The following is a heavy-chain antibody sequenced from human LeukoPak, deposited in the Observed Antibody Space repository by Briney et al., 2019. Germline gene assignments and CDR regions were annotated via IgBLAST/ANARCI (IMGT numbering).Heavy chain of an antibody. D-gene: IGHD3-22*01. J-gene: IGHJ4*02. CDR1: GFTFSSYS. CDR2: IDSSSSTI. Sequence: QPGGSLRLPCAASGFTFSSYSMNWVRQAPGKGLEWVSYIDSSSSTIYHADSVKGRFTISRDNAKNSLYLQMNSLRAEDTAVYYCASAPYYDYYDSSGYQSRGDYWGQGTLVTVSS. V-gene: IGHV3-48*01. CDR3: ASAPYYDYYDSSGYQSRGDY.